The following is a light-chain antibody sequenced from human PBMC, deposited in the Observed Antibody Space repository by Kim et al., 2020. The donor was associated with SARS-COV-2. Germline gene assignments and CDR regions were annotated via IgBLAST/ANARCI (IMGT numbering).Light chain of an antibody. J-gene: IGKJ5*01. CDR3: QQYNNWPPVT. Sequence: SPGEIATLSCRASQSVSINLAWYQQKPGQAPRLLIYGASTRATGIPARFSGSGSGTEFTLTISSLQSEDFAVYYCQQYNNWPPVTFGQGTRLEIK. CDR2: GAS. V-gene: IGKV3-15*01. CDR1: QSVSIN.